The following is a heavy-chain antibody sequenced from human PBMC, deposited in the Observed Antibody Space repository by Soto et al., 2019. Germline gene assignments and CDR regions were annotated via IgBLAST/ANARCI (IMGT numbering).Heavy chain of an antibody. CDR2: IYYSGST. CDR3: AIMVRGVISPRGWFDP. CDR1: GGSISSYY. Sequence: SETLSLTCTVSGGSISSYYWSWIRQPPGKGLEWIGYIYYSGSTNYNPSLKSRVTISVDTSKNQFSLKLSSVTAADTAVYYCAIMVRGVISPRGWFDPWGQGTLVTVSS. J-gene: IGHJ5*02. D-gene: IGHD3-10*01. V-gene: IGHV4-59*01.